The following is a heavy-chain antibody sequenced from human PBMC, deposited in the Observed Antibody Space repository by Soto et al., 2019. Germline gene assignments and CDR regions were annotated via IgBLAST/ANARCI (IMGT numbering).Heavy chain of an antibody. Sequence: SETLSLTCTVSGGSISSYYWSWIRQPAGKGLEWIGRIYTSGSTNYNPSLTSRVTMSVDTSKNQFSLDLSAVTAADTAVYYCARGEGYCLSTSCRFSSHFYYYGMDVWGEGXTVTVS. CDR2: IYTSGST. J-gene: IGHJ6*02. V-gene: IGHV4-4*07. CDR1: GGSISSYY. D-gene: IGHD2-2*01. CDR3: ARGEGYCLSTSCRFSSHFYYYGMDV.